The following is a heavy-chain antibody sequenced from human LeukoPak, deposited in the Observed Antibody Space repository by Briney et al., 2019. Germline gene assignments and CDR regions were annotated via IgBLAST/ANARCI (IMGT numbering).Heavy chain of an antibody. CDR3: AREVGYCSGGSCHAGYYYYDYMDV. CDR2: IYHSGST. J-gene: IGHJ6*03. V-gene: IGHV4-38-2*02. Sequence: SETLSLTCTVSGYSISSGYYWGWIRPPPGKGLEWIGSIYHSGSTYYNPSLKSRVTISVDTSKNQFSLKLSSVTAADTAVYYCAREVGYCSGGSCHAGYYYYDYMDVWGKGTTVTVSS. CDR1: GYSISSGYY. D-gene: IGHD2-15*01.